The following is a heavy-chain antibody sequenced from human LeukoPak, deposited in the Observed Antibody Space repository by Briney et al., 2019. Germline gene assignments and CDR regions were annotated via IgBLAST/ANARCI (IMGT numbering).Heavy chain of an antibody. CDR1: GFTFSGHG. CDR3: AREDSGGWLSAY. Sequence: GGSLRLSCAASGFTFSGHGMHWIRQAPGKGREGVVVIWHEGSKKLYADAVKGRFSISRADSTSTLYLQMNSLRAEETAGYYCAREDSGGWLSAYWGQGTPVTVSS. J-gene: IGHJ4*02. V-gene: IGHV3-33*01. D-gene: IGHD2-15*01. CDR2: IWHEGSKK.